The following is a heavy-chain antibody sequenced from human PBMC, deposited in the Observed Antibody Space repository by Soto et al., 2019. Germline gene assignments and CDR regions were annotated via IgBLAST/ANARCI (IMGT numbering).Heavy chain of an antibody. V-gene: IGHV1-69*06. CDR3: VGTTVPNWATYY. Sequence: ASVKVSCKASGGTFSSYAISWVRQAPGQGLEWMGGIIPIFGTANYAQKFQGRVTITADKSTSTAYMELSSLRSEDTAVYYCVGTTVPNWATYYWREGTLVTVSS. J-gene: IGHJ4*02. CDR2: IIPIFGTA. D-gene: IGHD4-17*01. CDR1: GGTFSSYA.